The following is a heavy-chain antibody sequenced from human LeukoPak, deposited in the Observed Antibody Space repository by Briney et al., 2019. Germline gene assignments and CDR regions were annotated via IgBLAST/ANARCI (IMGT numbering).Heavy chain of an antibody. Sequence: SETLSLTCTVSGGSISSYYWSWIRQPPGKGLEWIGYIYYSGSTNYNPSLKSRVTISVDTSKNQFSLKLSSVTAADTAVYYCARGDSSTWVYWGQETLVTVSS. V-gene: IGHV4-59*01. CDR2: IYYSGST. D-gene: IGHD6-6*01. J-gene: IGHJ4*02. CDR1: GGSISSYY. CDR3: ARGDSSTWVY.